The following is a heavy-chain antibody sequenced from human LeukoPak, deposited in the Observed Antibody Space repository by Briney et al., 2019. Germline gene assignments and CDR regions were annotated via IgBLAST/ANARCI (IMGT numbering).Heavy chain of an antibody. CDR2: ISSSSSTI. Sequence: PGGSLRLSCAASGFTFSSYSMNWVRQAPGKGLEWVSYISSSSSTIYYADSVKGRFTISRDNSKNTLYLQMNSLRGEDTAVYYCAKVSQWGNSRWYEGDWGQGTLVTVSS. CDR1: GFTFSSYS. CDR3: AKVSQWGNSRWYEGD. J-gene: IGHJ4*02. D-gene: IGHD6-13*01. V-gene: IGHV3-48*01.